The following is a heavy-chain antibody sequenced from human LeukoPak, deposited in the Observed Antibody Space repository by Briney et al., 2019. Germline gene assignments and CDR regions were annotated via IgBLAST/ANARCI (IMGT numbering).Heavy chain of an antibody. CDR2: IIPILGIA. D-gene: IGHD2-2*01. V-gene: IGHV1-69*04. CDR3: ARALVVPARYYYYMDV. CDR1: GGTFSSYA. Sequence: SVKVSCKASGGTFSSYAISWVRQAPGQGLEWMGRIIPILGIANYAQKFQGRVTITADKSTSTAYMELSSLRSEDTAVYYCARALVVPARYYYYMDVWGKGTTVTVSS. J-gene: IGHJ6*03.